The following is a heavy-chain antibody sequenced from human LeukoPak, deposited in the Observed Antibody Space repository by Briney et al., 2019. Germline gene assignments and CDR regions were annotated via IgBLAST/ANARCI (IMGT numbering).Heavy chain of an antibody. J-gene: IGHJ4*02. Sequence: SVNVSCKAPGGTFSSYAINWVRQAPGQGLEWMGGIIPIFGTANYAQKFQGRVTITADESTSTAYMVLSSLRSEDTAVYYCARGWLAETMVVTPYNYWGQGTLVTVSS. CDR1: GGTFSSYA. V-gene: IGHV1-69*13. D-gene: IGHD4-23*01. CDR3: ARGWLAETMVVTPYNY. CDR2: IIPIFGTA.